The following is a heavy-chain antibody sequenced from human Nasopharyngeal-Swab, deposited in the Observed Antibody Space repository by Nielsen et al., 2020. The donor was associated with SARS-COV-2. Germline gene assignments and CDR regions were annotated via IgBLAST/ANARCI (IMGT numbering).Heavy chain of an antibody. J-gene: IGHJ4*02. CDR1: GFLFSGSA. CDR3: TTDYYFDY. V-gene: IGHV3-73*01. Sequence: GESLKISCAASGFLFSGSAIHWVRQASGKGLEWVGRIGDKAHSYATTYAASMEGRFTISRTDSNNTAYLEMGSLKTEDTALYYCTTDYYFDYWGQGTLVTVSS. CDR2: IGDKAHSYAT.